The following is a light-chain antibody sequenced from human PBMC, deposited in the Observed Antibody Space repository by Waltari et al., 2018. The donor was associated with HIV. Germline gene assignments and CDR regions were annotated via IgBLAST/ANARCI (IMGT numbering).Light chain of an antibody. CDR3: QQYESYWWT. CDR2: KAS. V-gene: IGKV1-5*03. Sequence: DTHITHSPSPLSASVGDRVIITCRASRSIGIWLAWYQQKPGKAPKVLIYKASSLENGDPSGFSGSGSETEVTLTISSLQPDDFATYYCQQYESYWWTFGQGTKVEIK. J-gene: IGKJ1*01. CDR1: RSIGIW.